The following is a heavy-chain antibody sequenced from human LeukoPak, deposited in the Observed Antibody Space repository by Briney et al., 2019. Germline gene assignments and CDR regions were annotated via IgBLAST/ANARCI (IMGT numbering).Heavy chain of an antibody. J-gene: IGHJ3*02. V-gene: IGHV4-39*07. Sequence: PSETLSLTCTVSGGSISSSSYYWGWIRQPPGKGLEWIGGIYYSGSTYYNPSLKSRVTISVDTSKNQFSLKLSSVTAADTAVYYCARVTTMVIGLHAFDIWGQGTMVTVSS. CDR2: IYYSGST. CDR3: ARVTTMVIGLHAFDI. CDR1: GGSISSSSYY. D-gene: IGHD5-18*01.